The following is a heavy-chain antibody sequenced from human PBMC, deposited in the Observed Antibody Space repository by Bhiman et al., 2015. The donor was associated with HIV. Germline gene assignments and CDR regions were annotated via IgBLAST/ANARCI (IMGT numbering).Heavy chain of an antibody. CDR2: IKPDGSEK. CDR3: ARDGQHFDWLLWNYYDYALDV. Sequence: VQLVESGGGVVQPGGSLRLSCVASGFTFSNYGMHWVRQAPGKGLEWVANIKPDGSEKFYVDSVKGRFTISRDNTNDSVYLQMNSLRAEDTAVYYCARDGQHFDWLLWNYYDYALDVWGQGP. V-gene: IGHV3-7*01. J-gene: IGHJ6*02. D-gene: IGHD3-9*01. CDR1: GFTFSNYG.